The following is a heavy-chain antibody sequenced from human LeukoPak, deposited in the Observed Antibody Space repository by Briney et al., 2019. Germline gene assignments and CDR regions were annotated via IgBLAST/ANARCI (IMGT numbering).Heavy chain of an antibody. CDR3: TSHAAFDP. CDR1: GFSGSSNC. CDR2: IKSKNVGGTA. V-gene: IGHV3-15*01. J-gene: IGHJ5*02. Sequence: GGSLRLSCAASGFSGSSNCMTWVRQAPGKGLEWVGRIKSKNVGGTADYAAPVKGRFTISRDDSKNTVYLQMNSLKIEDTAVYYCTSHAAFDPWGQGTLVTVSS.